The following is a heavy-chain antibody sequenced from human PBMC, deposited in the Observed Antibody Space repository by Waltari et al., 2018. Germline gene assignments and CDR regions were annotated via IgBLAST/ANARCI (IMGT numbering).Heavy chain of an antibody. J-gene: IGHJ4*02. CDR3: ARDGGEPLATWNY. Sequence: QLQLQESGPGLVKPSETLSLTCTVSGGSISSSRYYWGWIRQPPGKGLEWIGSIYYSGSTYYNPSLKSRVTISVDTSKNQFSLKLSSVTAADTAVYYCARDGGEPLATWNYWGQGTLVTVSS. CDR2: IYYSGST. D-gene: IGHD5-12*01. V-gene: IGHV4-39*07. CDR1: GGSISSSRYY.